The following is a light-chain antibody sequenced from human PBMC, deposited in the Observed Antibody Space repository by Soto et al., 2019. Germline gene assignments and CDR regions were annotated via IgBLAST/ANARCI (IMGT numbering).Light chain of an antibody. CDR2: AAS. CDR3: LQDYNYPRT. CDR1: QAIGTD. Sequence: AIQMTQSPSSLSASVGDRVTITCRASQAIGTDLGWYHQKPGKAPNLLIYAASSLQTGVPSRFRGSGSGTDFTLTISSLQPEDFATYYCLQDYNYPRTFGQGTKVEI. V-gene: IGKV1-6*01. J-gene: IGKJ1*01.